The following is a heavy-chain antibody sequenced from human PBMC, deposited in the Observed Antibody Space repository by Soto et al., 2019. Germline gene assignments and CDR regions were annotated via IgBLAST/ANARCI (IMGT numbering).Heavy chain of an antibody. D-gene: IGHD1-26*01. CDR2: INSDGTTI. Sequence: EVQLLESGGGLVQPGGSLRLSCTASGFTFSTSWMHWVRQTPGEGLAWVSRINSDGTTINYADSVKGRFTISRDNAKNTLYLQMNSLRADDTAVYYCTRAGSYRFDYWGQGTLVTVSS. J-gene: IGHJ4*02. V-gene: IGHV3-74*02. CDR3: TRAGSYRFDY. CDR1: GFTFSTSW.